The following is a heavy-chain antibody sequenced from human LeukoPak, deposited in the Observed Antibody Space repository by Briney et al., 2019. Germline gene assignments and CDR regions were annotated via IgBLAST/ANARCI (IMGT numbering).Heavy chain of an antibody. CDR2: ISGSGGST. CDR3: ASYYDSSGYYLSYFDY. Sequence: GGSLRLSCAASRFTFSSYWMSWVRQAPGKGLEWVSAISGSGGSTYYADSVKGRFTISRDNSKNTLYLQMNSLRAEDTAVYYCASYYDSSGYYLSYFDYWGQGTLVTVSS. J-gene: IGHJ4*02. V-gene: IGHV3-23*01. D-gene: IGHD3-22*01. CDR1: RFTFSSYW.